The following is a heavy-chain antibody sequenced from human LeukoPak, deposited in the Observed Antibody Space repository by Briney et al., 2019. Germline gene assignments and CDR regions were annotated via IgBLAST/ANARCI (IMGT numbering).Heavy chain of an antibody. Sequence: ASVKVSCKASGYTFTSYDINWVRQATGQGREWMGWMNPNSGNTGYAQKFQGRVTLTRNTSISTAYIQLSSRRSEDTAVYYCARERAIFGVVTYYYYGMDVWGQGTTVTVSS. CDR3: ARERAIFGVVTYYYYGMDV. D-gene: IGHD3-3*01. V-gene: IGHV1-8*01. CDR1: GYTFTSYD. CDR2: MNPNSGNT. J-gene: IGHJ6*02.